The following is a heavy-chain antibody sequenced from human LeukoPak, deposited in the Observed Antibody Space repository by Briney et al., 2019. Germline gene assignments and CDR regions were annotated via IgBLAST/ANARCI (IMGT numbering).Heavy chain of an antibody. V-gene: IGHV1-58*01. CDR3: AAAYIGGAMVTNAFDI. J-gene: IGHJ3*02. CDR2: IVVGSGNT. D-gene: IGHD5-18*01. Sequence: TSVKVSCKASGFSFTNSAVQWVRQARGQRLERIGWIVVGSGNTIYVQKFQERVTITRDMSTSTAYMELSSLRSEDTAVYYCAAAYIGGAMVTNAFDIWGQGTMVTVSS. CDR1: GFSFTNSA.